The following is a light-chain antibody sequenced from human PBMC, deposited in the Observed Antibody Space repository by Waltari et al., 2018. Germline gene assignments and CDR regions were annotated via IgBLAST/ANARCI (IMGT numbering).Light chain of an antibody. CDR2: DVS. CDR1: SSDVGFYNY. J-gene: IGLJ3*02. Sequence: QSALTQPASVSGSPGQSIPISCYGTSSDVGFYNYVSWYQPHPGKAPKLMIYDVSQRPSGVSDRFSGSKSGNTASLTISGLQAEDEADYYCNSYTGSSSWVFGGGTKVTVL. CDR3: NSYTGSSSWV. V-gene: IGLV2-14*01.